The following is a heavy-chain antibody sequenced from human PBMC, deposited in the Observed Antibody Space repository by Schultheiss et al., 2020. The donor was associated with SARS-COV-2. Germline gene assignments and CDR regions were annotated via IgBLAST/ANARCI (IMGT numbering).Heavy chain of an antibody. Sequence: GGSLRLSCAASGFTFSSYSMNWVRQAPGKGLEWVSYISSSSSTIYYADSVKGRFTISRDNAKNSLYLQMNSLRDEDTAVYYCARSGNGWLAPPTPYYYYYMDVWGKGTTVTFSS. CDR2: ISSSSSTI. D-gene: IGHD6-19*01. J-gene: IGHJ6*03. CDR3: ARSGNGWLAPPTPYYYYYMDV. CDR1: GFTFSSYS. V-gene: IGHV3-48*02.